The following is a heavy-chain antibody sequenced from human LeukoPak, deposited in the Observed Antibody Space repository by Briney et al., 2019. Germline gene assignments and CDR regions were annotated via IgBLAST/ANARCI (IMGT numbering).Heavy chain of an antibody. V-gene: IGHV1-2*02. D-gene: IGHD6-13*01. Sequence: ASVKVSCKASGYTFTGYYIYWVRQATGQGLEWMGWINPNSGGTNYAQKFQGRVTMTRDTSISTAYMELSRLRSDDTAVYYCAREKAAADAFDIWGQGTMVTVSS. CDR2: INPNSGGT. CDR3: AREKAAADAFDI. J-gene: IGHJ3*02. CDR1: GYTFTGYY.